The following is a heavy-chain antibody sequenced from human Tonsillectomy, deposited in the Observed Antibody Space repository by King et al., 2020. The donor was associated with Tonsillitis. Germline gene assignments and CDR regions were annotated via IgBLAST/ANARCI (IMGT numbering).Heavy chain of an antibody. CDR2: IYYSGST. D-gene: IGHD3-10*01. CDR1: GGSISSYY. Sequence: LQLQESGPGLVKPSETLSLTCTVSGGSISSYYWSWIRQPPGKGLEWIGYIYYSGSTNYNPSLKSRVTISVDTSKNQFSLKLSSVTAADTAVYYCARGRNTDYGSGSYYYFDYWGQGTLVTVSS. J-gene: IGHJ4*02. V-gene: IGHV4-59*01. CDR3: ARGRNTDYGSGSYYYFDY.